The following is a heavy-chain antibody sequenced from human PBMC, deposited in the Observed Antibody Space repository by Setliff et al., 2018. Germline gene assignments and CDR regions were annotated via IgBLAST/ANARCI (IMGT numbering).Heavy chain of an antibody. V-gene: IGHV3-7*01. CDR1: GFTFSSYW. Sequence: GGSLRLSCAASGFTFSSYWMSWVRQAPGKGLEWVANIKQDGSEKYYVASVKGRFTISRDNAKNSLYLQMNSLRAEDTAVYYCAREGTMIVEYYYYYGMDVWGQGTTVTVSS. J-gene: IGHJ6*02. D-gene: IGHD3-22*01. CDR2: IKQDGSEK. CDR3: AREGTMIVEYYYYYGMDV.